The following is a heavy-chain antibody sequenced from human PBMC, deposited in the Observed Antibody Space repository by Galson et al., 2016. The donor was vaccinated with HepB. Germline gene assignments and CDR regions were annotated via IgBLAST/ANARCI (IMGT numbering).Heavy chain of an antibody. V-gene: IGHV3-7*01. CDR2: MNQDGSEK. CDR3: ARLTRGGWRPSYFDY. D-gene: IGHD6-19*01. CDR1: GFTFNSYW. Sequence: SLRLSCAVSGFTFNSYWMSWVRQAPGKGLEWVANMNQDGSEKYYVASVKGRFTISRDNAKNSLYLQMDSLRAEDTAVYYCARLTRGGWRPSYFDYWGQGTLVTVSS. J-gene: IGHJ4*02.